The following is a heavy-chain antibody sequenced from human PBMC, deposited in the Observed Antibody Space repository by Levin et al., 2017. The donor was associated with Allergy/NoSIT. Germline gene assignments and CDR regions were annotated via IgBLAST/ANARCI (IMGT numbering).Heavy chain of an antibody. V-gene: IGHV4-4*07. CDR1: GGSISTSY. CDR2: MYLNVGT. Sequence: SQTLSLTCTVSGGSISTSYWTWIRQPAEKGLEWIGRMYLNVGTNYNPSLKSRVTMSVDTSKNQFSLRLTSVTAADTAVYYCARQINNWFDSWGQGTLVTVSS. J-gene: IGHJ5*01. CDR3: ARQINNWFDS.